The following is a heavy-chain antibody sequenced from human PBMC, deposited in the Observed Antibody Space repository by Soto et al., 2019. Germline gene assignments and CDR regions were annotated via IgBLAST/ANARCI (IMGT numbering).Heavy chain of an antibody. CDR1: GLSFSGYY. V-gene: IGHV4-34*01. J-gene: IGHJ4*02. CDR3: ARVSYGDYFDY. D-gene: IGHD4-17*01. CDR2: INHSGST. Sequence: SETLSLTCAVYGLSFSGYYWSWIRQPPGKGLEWIGEINHSGSTNYNPSLKSRVTISVDTSKNQFSLKLSSVTAADTAVYYCARVSYGDYFDYWGQGTLVTVSS.